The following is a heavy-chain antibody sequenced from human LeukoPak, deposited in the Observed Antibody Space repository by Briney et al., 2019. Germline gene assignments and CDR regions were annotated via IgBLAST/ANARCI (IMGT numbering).Heavy chain of an antibody. Sequence: SETLPLTCSVSGDSVSSTYWSWVRQPPGKGLEWIAYGHHSERSNYNPSLKSRVTISVDTSKNQFSLKLSSVTAADTAVYYCARNFDPWGQGTLVTVSS. J-gene: IGHJ5*02. CDR2: GHHSERS. CDR3: ARNFDP. V-gene: IGHV4-59*02. CDR1: GDSVSSTY.